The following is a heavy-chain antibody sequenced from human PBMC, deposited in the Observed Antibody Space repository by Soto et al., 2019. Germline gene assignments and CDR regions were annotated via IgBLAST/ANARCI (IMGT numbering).Heavy chain of an antibody. J-gene: IGHJ4*02. CDR3: ARHLSGSYYFDY. D-gene: IGHD1-26*01. Sequence: EVRLVESGGALVQIGGSLRLSCAASGFIFGDYWMSWIRQAPGKGLEWVANTRQDGGEKNFVDSVKGRFIISRDNANNSLYLQMNRLRAEDTAVYYCARHLSGSYYFDYWGLGTLVTVSS. CDR2: TRQDGGEK. V-gene: IGHV3-7*05. CDR1: GFIFGDYW.